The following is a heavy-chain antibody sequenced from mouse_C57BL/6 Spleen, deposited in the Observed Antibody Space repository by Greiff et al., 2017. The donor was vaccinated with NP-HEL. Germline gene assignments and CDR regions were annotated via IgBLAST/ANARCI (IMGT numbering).Heavy chain of an antibody. Sequence: QVQLQQPGAELVKPGASVKLSCKASGYTFTSYWMHWVKQRPGQGLEWIGMIHPNSGSTNYNEKFKSKATLAVDKSSSTAYMQLSSLTSEDSAVYYCARGGLRRGFDYWGQGTTLTVSS. CDR1: GYTFTSYW. J-gene: IGHJ2*01. V-gene: IGHV1-64*01. D-gene: IGHD2-4*01. CDR3: ARGGLRRGFDY. CDR2: IHPNSGST.